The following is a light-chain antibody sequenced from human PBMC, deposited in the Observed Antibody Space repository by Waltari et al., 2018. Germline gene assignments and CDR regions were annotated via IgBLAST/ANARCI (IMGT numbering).Light chain of an antibody. CDR3: QHYDKWLRYS. CDR2: GAS. V-gene: IGKV3-15*01. Sequence: IVMTQSPATLSVSPGERATLSCRASQSISTNFAGFQEKPGQAPRLLIYGASTRATGVPARFSGSGSGTYFTLVISSLRSEDFAVYYCQHYDKWLRYSFGQGTKVEIK. CDR1: QSISTN. J-gene: IGKJ2*01.